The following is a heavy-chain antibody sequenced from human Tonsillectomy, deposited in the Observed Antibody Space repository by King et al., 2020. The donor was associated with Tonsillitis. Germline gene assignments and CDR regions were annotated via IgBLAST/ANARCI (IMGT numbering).Heavy chain of an antibody. V-gene: IGHV3-74*01. D-gene: IGHD7-27*01. CDR3: ARETNGDYYFDD. CDR1: GFSFSNYW. CDR2: INSAETSP. J-gene: IGHJ4*02. Sequence: VQLVESGGGLVQPGGSLRLSCAASGFSFSNYWMHWVRQPPGKGPVWVSRINSAETSPIDADAVKGRFPISRDNAKNTLYPQMNSLRAEDTAVYYCARETNGDYYFDDGGQGTLVTVSS.